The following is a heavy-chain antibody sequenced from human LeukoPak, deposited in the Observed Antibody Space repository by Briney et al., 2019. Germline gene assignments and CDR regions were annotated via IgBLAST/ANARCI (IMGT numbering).Heavy chain of an antibody. D-gene: IGHD4-17*01. CDR2: INPNSGGT. CDR3: ARRHTYGDPYFDY. V-gene: IGHV1-2*02. Sequence: SVKVSCKASGYTFTGYYMHWVRQAPGQGLEWMGWINPNSGGTNYAQKFQGRVTMTRDTSISTAYMELSWLRSDDTAVYYCARRHTYGDPYFDYWGQGTLVTVSS. CDR1: GYTFTGYY. J-gene: IGHJ4*02.